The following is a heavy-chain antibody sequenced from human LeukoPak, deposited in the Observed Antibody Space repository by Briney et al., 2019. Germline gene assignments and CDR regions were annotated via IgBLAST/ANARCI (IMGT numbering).Heavy chain of an antibody. D-gene: IGHD1-26*01. CDR3: ARHVNSNGSPSDY. Sequence: SETLSLTCTVSGGSISSYYWSWIRQPPGKGLEWIGYIYYSGSTDYNPSLKSRVTISVDTSKNQFSLKLSSVTAADTAVFYCARHVNSNGSPSDYWAQGTLVTVSS. V-gene: IGHV4-59*08. CDR2: IYYSGST. CDR1: GGSISSYY. J-gene: IGHJ4*02.